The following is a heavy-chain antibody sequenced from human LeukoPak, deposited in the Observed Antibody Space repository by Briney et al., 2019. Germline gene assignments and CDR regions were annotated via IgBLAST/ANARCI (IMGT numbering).Heavy chain of an antibody. Sequence: ASVKVSRKASGYTFTSYYMHWVRQAPGQGLEWMGIINPSGGSTSYAQKFQGRVTMTRDTSTSTVYMELSSLRSEDTAVYYCASGGDYYGSGSLFDPWGRGTLVTVSS. CDR3: ASGGDYYGSGSLFDP. D-gene: IGHD3-10*01. CDR1: GYTFTSYY. J-gene: IGHJ5*02. CDR2: INPSGGST. V-gene: IGHV1-46*01.